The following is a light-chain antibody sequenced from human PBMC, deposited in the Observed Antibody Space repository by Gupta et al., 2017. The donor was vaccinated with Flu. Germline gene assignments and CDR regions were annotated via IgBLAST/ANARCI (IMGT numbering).Light chain of an antibody. CDR1: SSDVGHYNY. CDR3: ASYTTTSTWV. V-gene: IGLV2-14*01. Sequence: SALTQPASVSGSPGQSNTISCTGTSSDVGHYNYVSWYQQHPGKVPKLMIYEVTDRPSGVSNRFSGSKSGNTASLTISGLQAEDEADYFCASYTTTSTWVFGGGTKLTVL. J-gene: IGLJ3*02. CDR2: EVT.